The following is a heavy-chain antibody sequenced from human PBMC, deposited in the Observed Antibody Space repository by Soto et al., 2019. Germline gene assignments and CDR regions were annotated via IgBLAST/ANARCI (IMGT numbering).Heavy chain of an antibody. CDR2: IKFDGTGI. D-gene: IGHD3-10*01. J-gene: IGHJ4*02. Sequence: EVQLVESGGKLVQPGGSLRLSCVASGCPFSVYWMSWVRQAPGEGLEWVARIKFDGTGIQYADSVKGRFTISRDNAENSVYLQMNRLRAEDTAVYYCARDSGYGSVDSVTHYFDYWGQGTLVTVTS. CDR1: GCPFSVYW. V-gene: IGHV3-7*01. CDR3: ARDSGYGSVDSVTHYFDY.